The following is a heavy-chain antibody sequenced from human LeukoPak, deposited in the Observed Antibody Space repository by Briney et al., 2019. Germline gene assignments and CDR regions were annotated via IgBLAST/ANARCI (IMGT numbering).Heavy chain of an antibody. CDR1: GGSISSYY. CDR3: AGDPTATAVAGTEDY. Sequence: SETLSLTCTVSGGSISSYYWSWIRQPPGKGLEWIGYIYYSGSTSYNPSLKSRVTISVDTSKDQFSLKLSSVTAADTAVYYCAGDPTATAVAGTEDYWGQGTLVTVSS. J-gene: IGHJ4*02. CDR2: IYYSGST. D-gene: IGHD6-19*01. V-gene: IGHV4-59*01.